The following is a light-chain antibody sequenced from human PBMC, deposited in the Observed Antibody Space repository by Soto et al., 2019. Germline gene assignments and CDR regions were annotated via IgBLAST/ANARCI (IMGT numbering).Light chain of an antibody. CDR1: QGIRND. CDR2: AAY. J-gene: IGKJ4*01. Sequence: AIQMTQSPSSLSASVGDSVTITCRASQGIRNDLGWYQQKPGKPPKLLIYAAYILKSGVPSSFSGSGSGTDFTLTISSLQPEDFATYYCLQDYNYPLTFGGGTKVEI. V-gene: IGKV1-6*01. CDR3: LQDYNYPLT.